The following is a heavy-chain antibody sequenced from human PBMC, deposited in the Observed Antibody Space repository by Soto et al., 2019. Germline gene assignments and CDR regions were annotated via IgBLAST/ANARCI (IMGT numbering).Heavy chain of an antibody. CDR3: ARVPLGITIFGVVIMGFDY. V-gene: IGHV4-34*01. J-gene: IGHJ4*02. D-gene: IGHD3-3*01. Sequence: PSETLSLTCAVYGGSFSGYYWSWIRQPPGKGLEWIGEINHSGSTNYNPSLKSRVTISVDTSKNQFSLKLSSVTAADTAVYYCARVPLGITIFGVVIMGFDYWGQGTLVTVSS. CDR1: GGSFSGYY. CDR2: INHSGST.